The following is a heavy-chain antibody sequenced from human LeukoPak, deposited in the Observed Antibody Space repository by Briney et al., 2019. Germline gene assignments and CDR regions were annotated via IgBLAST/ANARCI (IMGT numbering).Heavy chain of an antibody. V-gene: IGHV1-3*01. Sequence: ASVKVSCKASGYTFTSYAMHWVRQAPGQRLEWMGWINAGNGNTKYSQKFQGRVTITRDTSASTAYMELSSLRSEDTAVYYCASFGPFYGDYEEIYFDYWGQGTPVTVSS. CDR3: ASFGPFYGDYEEIYFDY. CDR1: GYTFTSYA. J-gene: IGHJ4*02. D-gene: IGHD4-17*01. CDR2: INAGNGNT.